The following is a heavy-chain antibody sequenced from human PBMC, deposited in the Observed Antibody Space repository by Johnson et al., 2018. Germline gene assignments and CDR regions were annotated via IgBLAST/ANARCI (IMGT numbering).Heavy chain of an antibody. CDR2: LYGGGST. D-gene: IGHD5-24*01. CDR1: GFTISTNY. V-gene: IGHV3-53*01. J-gene: IGHJ3*01. Sequence: VQLVQSGGGLIQPGGSLRLSCAASGFTISTNYMSWVRQAPGKGLEWVSGLYGGGSTFYADSVKGRFTFSRDNSKNTVFLQMNSLGVEDTALYYCVKDTTLAMAIIFPFDLWGQGTMVTVSS. CDR3: VKDTTLAMAIIFPFDL.